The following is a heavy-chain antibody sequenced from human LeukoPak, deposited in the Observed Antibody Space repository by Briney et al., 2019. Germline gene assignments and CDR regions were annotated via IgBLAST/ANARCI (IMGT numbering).Heavy chain of an antibody. CDR1: GFTFDDYG. Sequence: LPGGSLRLSCAASGFTFDDYGMSWVRQAPGKGLEWVSGINWNGGSTGYADSVKGRFTISRDNAKNSLYLQMNSLRAEDMALYYCAKDYGSGSSYYYYMDVWGKGTTVTVSS. D-gene: IGHD3-10*01. J-gene: IGHJ6*03. CDR2: INWNGGST. V-gene: IGHV3-20*04. CDR3: AKDYGSGSSYYYYMDV.